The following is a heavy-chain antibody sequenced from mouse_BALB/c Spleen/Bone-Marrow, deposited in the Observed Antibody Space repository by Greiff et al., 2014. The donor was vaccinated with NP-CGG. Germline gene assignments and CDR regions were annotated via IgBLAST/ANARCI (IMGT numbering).Heavy chain of an antibody. CDR2: ISGGGSYT. CDR1: GFSFNSYG. J-gene: IGHJ3*01. CDR3: ARHAYYDQTEVSFVY. V-gene: IGHV5-9-2*01. Sequence: EVKLMESGGGLVKSGGSLNLSCAASGFSFNSYGMSWVRPTPVKRLEWVATISGGGSYTFYPVRVKGRFPLSRDSAKNNLYLQLNRLRSEDTALYYCARHAYYDQTEVSFVYWGQGTLVTVSA. D-gene: IGHD2-4*01.